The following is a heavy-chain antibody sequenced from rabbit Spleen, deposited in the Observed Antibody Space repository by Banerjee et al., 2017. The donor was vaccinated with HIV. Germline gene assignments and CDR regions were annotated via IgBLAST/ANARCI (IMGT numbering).Heavy chain of an antibody. D-gene: IGHD4-1*01. Sequence: QEQLVESGGGLVQPEGSLTLTCTASGFSFSSSYWICWVRQAPGKGLEWIGYIDPVFGITIYANSVKGRFTISRDNTQNTVYLQLNSLTAADTATYFCAREGSGQVFFNLWGPGTLVTVS. J-gene: IGHJ4*01. CDR3: AREGSGQVFFNL. V-gene: IGHV1S45*01. CDR2: IDPVFGIT. CDR1: GFSFSSSYW.